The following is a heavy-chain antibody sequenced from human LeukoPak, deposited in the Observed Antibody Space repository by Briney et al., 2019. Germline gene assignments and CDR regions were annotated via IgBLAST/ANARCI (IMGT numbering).Heavy chain of an antibody. CDR2: IYSGGST. D-gene: IGHD3-22*01. J-gene: IGHJ4*02. Sequence: GGSLRLSCAASGFTVSSNYMSWVRQAPGKGLEWVSVIYSGGSTYYADSVKGRFTISRDNSKNTLYLQMNSLRAEDTAVYYCFGYYYDSSGWYQGPGIDYWGQGTLVTVSS. CDR3: FGYYYDSSGWYQGPGIDY. V-gene: IGHV3-66*01. CDR1: GFTVSSNY.